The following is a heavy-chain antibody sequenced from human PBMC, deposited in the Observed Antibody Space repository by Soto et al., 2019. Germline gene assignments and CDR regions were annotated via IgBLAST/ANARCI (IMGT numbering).Heavy chain of an antibody. CDR2: INAGNGNT. D-gene: IGHD3-22*01. J-gene: IGHJ3*02. CDR3: ARVNLYYYDSNDAFDI. CDR1: GYTFTSYA. V-gene: IGHV1-3*01. Sequence: ASVKVSCKAPGYTFTSYAMHWVRQAPGQRLEWMGWINAGNGNTKYSQKFQGRVTMTRNTSISTAYMELSSLRSEDTAVYYCARVNLYYYDSNDAFDIWGQGTMVTVSS.